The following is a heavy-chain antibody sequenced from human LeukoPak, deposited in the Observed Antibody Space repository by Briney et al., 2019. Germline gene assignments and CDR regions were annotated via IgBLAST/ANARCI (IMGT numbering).Heavy chain of an antibody. V-gene: IGHV3-33*06. D-gene: IGHD4-23*01. J-gene: IGHJ4*02. CDR1: GFTFSSYG. CDR2: IWYDGSNK. CDR3: AKDSATVVDY. Sequence: GGSLRLSCAASGFTFSSYGMHWVRQAPGKGLEWVAVIWYDGSNKYYADSVKGRFTISRDNTKNTLYLQMNSLRAEDTAVYYCAKDSATVVDYWGQGTLVTVSS.